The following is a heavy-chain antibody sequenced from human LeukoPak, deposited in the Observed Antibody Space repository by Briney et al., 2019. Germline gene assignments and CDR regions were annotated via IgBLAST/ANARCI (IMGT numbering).Heavy chain of an antibody. CDR3: ARGYGDYNPHDAFDI. Sequence: GGSLRLTCAASGFTFSSYAMSWVRQAPGKGLEWVSAISGSGGSTYYADSVKGRFTISRDNSKNTLYLQMNSLRDEGTAVYYCARGYGDYNPHDAFDIWGQGTMVTVSS. J-gene: IGHJ3*02. CDR1: GFTFSSYA. D-gene: IGHD4-17*01. V-gene: IGHV3-23*01. CDR2: ISGSGGST.